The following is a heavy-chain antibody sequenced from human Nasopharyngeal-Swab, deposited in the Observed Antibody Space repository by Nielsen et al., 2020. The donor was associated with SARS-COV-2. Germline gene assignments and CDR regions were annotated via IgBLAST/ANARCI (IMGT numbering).Heavy chain of an antibody. CDR1: GFTFSSYG. J-gene: IGHJ4*02. Sequence: GESLKISCAASGFTFSSYGMSWVRQAPGKGLEWVSSISGSGSYIYYADSVKGRFTISRDNAKNSLYLQMNSLRVEDTAVYYCGRQLRLGELSLYNEFDYWGQGTLVTVSS. CDR2: ISGSGSYI. D-gene: IGHD3-16*02. V-gene: IGHV3-21*01. CDR3: GRQLRLGELSLYNEFDY.